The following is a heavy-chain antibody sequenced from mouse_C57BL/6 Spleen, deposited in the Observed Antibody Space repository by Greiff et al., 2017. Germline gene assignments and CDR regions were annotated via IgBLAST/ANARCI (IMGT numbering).Heavy chain of an antibody. Sequence: QVQLQQSGAELARPGASVKLSCKASGYTFTSYGISWVKQRTGQGLEWIGEIYPRSGNTYYNEKFKGKATLTADKSSSTAYMELRSLTSEDSAVYFCAGAGLGLRDFDYWGQGTTLTVSS. J-gene: IGHJ2*01. CDR2: IYPRSGNT. V-gene: IGHV1-81*01. CDR1: GYTFTSYG. CDR3: AGAGLGLRDFDY. D-gene: IGHD3-3*01.